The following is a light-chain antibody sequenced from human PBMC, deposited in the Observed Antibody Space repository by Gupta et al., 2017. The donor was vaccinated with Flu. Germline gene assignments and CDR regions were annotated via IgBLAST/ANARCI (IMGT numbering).Light chain of an antibody. J-gene: IGKJ2*01. CDR3: KQRIRCPMT. Sequence: LGKPAAGDCGTIQCRVRKDVNIYLDWFQQRPGQAPRLLVYSASSRESGVPDRFSGSGSGTDFKLEISSVEPEDFGVYYCKQRIRCPMTFGQGTKVEIK. CDR1: QCRVRKDVNIY. V-gene: IGKV2-30*02. CDR2: SAS.